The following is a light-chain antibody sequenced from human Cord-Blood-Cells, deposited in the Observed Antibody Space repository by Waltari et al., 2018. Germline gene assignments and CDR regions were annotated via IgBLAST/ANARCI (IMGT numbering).Light chain of an antibody. V-gene: IGKV3-15*01. Sequence: EIVMTKYPAPPSVSPGDRATISCRASQSVSSNLAWYQQKPGQAPRLLIYGASTRATGIPARFSGSGSGTEFTLTISSLQSEDFAVYYCQQYNNWPPITFGQGTRLEIK. CDR2: GAS. CDR1: QSVSSN. J-gene: IGKJ5*01. CDR3: QQYNNWPPIT.